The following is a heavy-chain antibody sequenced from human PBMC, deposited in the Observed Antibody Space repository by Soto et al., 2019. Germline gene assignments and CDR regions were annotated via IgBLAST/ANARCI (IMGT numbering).Heavy chain of an antibody. CDR3: LRDRYSSGYSYFYH. V-gene: IGHV3-7*01. CDR2: IKEDGSEK. J-gene: IGHJ4*02. D-gene: IGHD3-22*01. Sequence: GGSLRLSCAASGFTFSSFWMSWVRQAPGKGLEWVAKIKEDGSEKSYVDSVKGRFTISRDNAKNSLYLQMNSLRAEDTAVFYCLRDRYSSGYSYFYHWGQGTLVPVSS. CDR1: GFTFSSFW.